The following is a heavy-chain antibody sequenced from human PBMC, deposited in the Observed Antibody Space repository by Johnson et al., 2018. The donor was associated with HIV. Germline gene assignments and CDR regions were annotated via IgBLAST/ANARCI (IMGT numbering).Heavy chain of an antibody. CDR1: GFTFSDYY. D-gene: IGHD3-16*01. CDR3: ARGSRYTYDNDDVYLLQAFDI. J-gene: IGHJ3*02. Sequence: QVQLVESGGGLVEPGGSLRLSCAASGFTFSDYYMSWIRQAPGKGLEWVSYISSSGSTIYYADSVKGRFTISRDNAKNSLYLKVNSLGAEDAAVYYCARGSRYTYDNDDVYLLQAFDIWGQGTMVSVSS. V-gene: IGHV3-11*04. CDR2: ISSSGSTI.